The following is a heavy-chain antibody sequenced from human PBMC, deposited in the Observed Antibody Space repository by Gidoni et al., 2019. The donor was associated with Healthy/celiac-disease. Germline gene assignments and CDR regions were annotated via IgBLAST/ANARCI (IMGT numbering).Heavy chain of an antibody. CDR3: ARDLYPNGGKYPFDY. V-gene: IGHV1-69*01. CDR1: GGTFSSYA. J-gene: IGHJ4*02. D-gene: IGHD2-15*01. Sequence: QVQLVQSGAEVKKPGSSVKVSCKASGGTFSSYAIRWVRQPPGQGLEWMGGIIPIFGTANYAQKFQGRVTITADESTSTAYMELSSLRSEDTAVYYCARDLYPNGGKYPFDYWGQGTLVTVSS. CDR2: IIPIFGTA.